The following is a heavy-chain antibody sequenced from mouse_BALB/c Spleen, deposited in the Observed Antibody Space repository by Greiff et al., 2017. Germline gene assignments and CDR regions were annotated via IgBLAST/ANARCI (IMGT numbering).Heavy chain of an antibody. D-gene: IGHD1-1*01. J-gene: IGHJ4*01. CDR1: GFTFTDYY. V-gene: IGHV7-3*02. Sequence: EVKVVESGGGLVQPGGSLRLSCATSGFTFTDYYMSWVRQPPGKALEWLGFIRNKANGYTTEYSASVKGRFTISRDNSQSILYLQMNTLRAEDSATYYCARDITFYAMDYWGQGTSVTVSS. CDR3: ARDITFYAMDY. CDR2: IRNKANGYTT.